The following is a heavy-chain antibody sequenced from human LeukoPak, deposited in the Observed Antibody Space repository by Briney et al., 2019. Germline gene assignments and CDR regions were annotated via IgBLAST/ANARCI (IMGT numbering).Heavy chain of an antibody. CDR1: GGSISSRSYY. Sequence: SETLSLTCTVSGGSISSRSYYWGWTRQPPGKGLEWIGSIYYSGSTYYNPSLKSRVTISVDTSKNQFSLKLSSVTAADTAVYYCARHFYCSSTSCSHYFDLWGQGTLVTVSS. J-gene: IGHJ4*02. CDR3: ARHFYCSSTSCSHYFDL. CDR2: IYYSGST. D-gene: IGHD2-2*01. V-gene: IGHV4-39*01.